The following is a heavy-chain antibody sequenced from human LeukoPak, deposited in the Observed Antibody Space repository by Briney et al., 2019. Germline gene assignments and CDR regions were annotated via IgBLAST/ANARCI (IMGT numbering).Heavy chain of an antibody. Sequence: PGGSLRLSCAASGFTFSCYSMNWVHQAPGRGVEWVPSISSSICYIYSADSEKALFSISSNNAKNSLYLQMNSLRTEDTAVYYCARDLYDSSGWVRAFDIWGQGTMVTVSS. CDR1: GFTFSCYS. CDR3: ARDLYDSSGWVRAFDI. D-gene: IGHD3-22*01. CDR2: ISSSICYI. J-gene: IGHJ3*02. V-gene: IGHV3-21*01.